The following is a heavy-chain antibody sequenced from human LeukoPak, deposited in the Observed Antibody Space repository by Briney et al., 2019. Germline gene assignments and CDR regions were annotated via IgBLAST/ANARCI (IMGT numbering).Heavy chain of an antibody. CDR1: GGSFSGYY. J-gene: IGHJ4*02. V-gene: IGHV4-34*01. Sequence: SETLSLTCAVYGGSFSGYYWGWIRQPPGKGLEWIGEINHSGSTNYNPSLKGRVTISVDTSKNQFSLKLSSVTAADTAVYYCARGQDIVVVVAARFDYWGQGTLVTVSS. D-gene: IGHD2-15*01. CDR3: ARGQDIVVVVAARFDY. CDR2: INHSGST.